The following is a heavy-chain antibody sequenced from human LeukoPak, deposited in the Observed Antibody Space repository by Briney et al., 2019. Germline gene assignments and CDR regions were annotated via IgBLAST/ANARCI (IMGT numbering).Heavy chain of an antibody. Sequence: SETLSLTCTVSGGSISSGDYHWSWIRQPPGKGLEWIGYIYYSGSTYYTPSLKSRVTISLDTSKNQFSLRLSSVTAADTAVHYCARAIASSGSRLFDYWGQGTLVTVSS. V-gene: IGHV4-30-4*01. D-gene: IGHD3-10*01. J-gene: IGHJ4*02. CDR3: ARAIASSGSRLFDY. CDR1: GGSISSGDYH. CDR2: IYYSGST.